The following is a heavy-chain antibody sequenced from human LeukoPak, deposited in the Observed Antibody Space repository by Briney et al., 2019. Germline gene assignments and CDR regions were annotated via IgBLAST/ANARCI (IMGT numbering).Heavy chain of an antibody. CDR2: IYFTGRT. CDR1: GGSINNYY. D-gene: IGHD3-10*01. CDR3: ARDPRSYFFAFDI. Sequence: SETLSLTCTVSGGSINNYYWSWIRQTPEKGLEWIGYIYFTGRTNYNPSLKSRVTISGDTSKNQFSLRLTSMSAADTAVYYCARDPRSYFFAFDIWGQGTMVTVSS. J-gene: IGHJ3*02. V-gene: IGHV4-59*01.